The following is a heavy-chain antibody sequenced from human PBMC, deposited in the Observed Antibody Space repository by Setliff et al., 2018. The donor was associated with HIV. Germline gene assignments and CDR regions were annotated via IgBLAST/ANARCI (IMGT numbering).Heavy chain of an antibody. Sequence: SVKVSCKASGYTFTSYGISWVRQAPGQGLEWMGGFIPILGMSNYAQKFQGRFTISRDNAKNSLYLQMNSLRAEDTAVYYCAKNLHSSIWSSLDYWGQGTLVTVSS. CDR3: AKNLHSSIWSSLDY. D-gene: IGHD6-13*01. CDR1: GYTFTSYG. J-gene: IGHJ4*02. CDR2: FIPILGMS. V-gene: IGHV1-69*10.